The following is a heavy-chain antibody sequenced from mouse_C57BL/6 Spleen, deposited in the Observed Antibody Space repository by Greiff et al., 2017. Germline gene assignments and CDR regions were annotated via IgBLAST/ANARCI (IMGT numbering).Heavy chain of an antibody. Sequence: EVKVVESGGGLVKPGGSLKLSCAASGFTFSSYAMSWVRQTPEKRLEWVATISDGGSYTYYPDNVKGRFTISRDNAKNNLYLQMSHLKSEDTAMYYCAREIPLFITTGGFAYWGQGTLVTVSA. CDR3: AREIPLFITTGGFAY. D-gene: IGHD1-1*01. J-gene: IGHJ3*01. CDR1: GFTFSSYA. CDR2: ISDGGSYT. V-gene: IGHV5-4*01.